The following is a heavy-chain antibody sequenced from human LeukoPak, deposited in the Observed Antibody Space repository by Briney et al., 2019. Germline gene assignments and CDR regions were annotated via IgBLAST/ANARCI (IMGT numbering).Heavy chain of an antibody. CDR3: AKFGLAGSGRYHDAFDI. D-gene: IGHD3-10*01. J-gene: IGHJ3*02. CDR1: GFTFSSYG. V-gene: IGHV3-30*18. Sequence: GGSLRLSCAASGFTFSSYGMYWVRQAPGKGLEWVAVISYDGSNKYYADSVKGRFTISRDNSKNTLYLQMNSLRAEDTAVYYCAKFGLAGSGRYHDAFDIWGQGTMVTVSS. CDR2: ISYDGSNK.